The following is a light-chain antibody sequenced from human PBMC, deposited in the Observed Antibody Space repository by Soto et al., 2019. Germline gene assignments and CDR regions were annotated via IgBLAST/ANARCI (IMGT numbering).Light chain of an antibody. J-gene: IGKJ4*01. CDR3: QQRGDWPLT. CDR2: DAS. CDR1: QNIGSY. Sequence: DIVLTQSPATLSLSPGERATLSCRASQNIGSYLAWFQQKGGQAPRLLIYDASNRATGIPARFSGSGSGTDFTLTISSLEPEDFAVYSCQQRGDWPLTFGVGTKVDIK. V-gene: IGKV3-11*01.